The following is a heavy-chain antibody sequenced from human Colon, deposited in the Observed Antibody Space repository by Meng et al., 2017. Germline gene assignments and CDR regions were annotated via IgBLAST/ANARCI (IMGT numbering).Heavy chain of an antibody. J-gene: IGHJ4*02. Sequence: QVQLLQSGPGLVKHSQDLSLTCFISGDSVSSNTAAWNWIRQSPSRGLEWLGRTYYRSKWYNEYAVSVKSRMTFNADTSKNQVSLQVNSVTPEDTAVYYCVRDHGYSYGLPLDYWGQGILVTVSS. CDR2: TYYRSKWYN. CDR1: GDSVSSNTAA. D-gene: IGHD5-18*01. CDR3: VRDHGYSYGLPLDY. V-gene: IGHV6-1*01.